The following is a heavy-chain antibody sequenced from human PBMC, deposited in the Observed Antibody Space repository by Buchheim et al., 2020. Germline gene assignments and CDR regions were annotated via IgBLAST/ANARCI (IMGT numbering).Heavy chain of an antibody. J-gene: IGHJ6*02. CDR2: IFYSGIT. D-gene: IGHD4-11*01. Sequence: QLQLQESGPGLVKPSETLSLTCTVSGGSISSNRYYWGWIRQPPGKGLEWIGNIFYSGITYYNPSLKSRVTISIDPSKHQFSLKLRSVTAADMAVYYCSRAVTAKYYGMDVWGQGTT. CDR1: GGSISSNRYY. V-gene: IGHV4-39*07. CDR3: SRAVTAKYYGMDV.